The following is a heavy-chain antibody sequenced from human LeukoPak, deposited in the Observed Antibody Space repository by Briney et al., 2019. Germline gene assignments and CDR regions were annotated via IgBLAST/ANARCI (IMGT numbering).Heavy chain of an antibody. Sequence: PSETLSLTCTVSGGSISSGSYYWSWIRQPAGKGLEWIGRIYTSGSTNYNPSLKSRVTISVDTSKNQFSLKLSSVTAADTAVYYCARAPRIGGGWFDPWGQGTLVTVSS. V-gene: IGHV4-61*02. J-gene: IGHJ5*02. D-gene: IGHD3-16*01. CDR2: IYTSGST. CDR3: ARAPRIGGGWFDP. CDR1: GGSISSGSYY.